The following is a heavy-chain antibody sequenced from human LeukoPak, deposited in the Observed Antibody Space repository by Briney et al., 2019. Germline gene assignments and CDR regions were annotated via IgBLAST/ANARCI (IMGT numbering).Heavy chain of an antibody. CDR1: GFTFDDYA. CDR2: ISWNSGSI. Sequence: GRSLRLSCAASGFTFDDYAMHWVRQAPGKGLEWVSGISWNSGSIGYADSVKGRFTISRDNAKNSLYLQMNSLRAEDTAVYYCARAAASYYYYYMDVWGKGTTVTVSS. D-gene: IGHD6-13*01. V-gene: IGHV3-9*01. CDR3: ARAAASYYYYYMDV. J-gene: IGHJ6*03.